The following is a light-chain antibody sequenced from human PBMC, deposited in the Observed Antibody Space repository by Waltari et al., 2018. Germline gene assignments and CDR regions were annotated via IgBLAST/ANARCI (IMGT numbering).Light chain of an antibody. J-gene: IGKJ1*01. CDR2: HAS. CDR1: QSVGRF. Sequence: EIVLTQSPSTLSLSPAERATLSCRASQSVGRFLAWYQQKSGQAPMLLIYHASIRATGIPDRFSGSGSGTDFSLTISGLEPEDFAVYYCQKYVNLPATFGQGTKVEIK. V-gene: IGKV3-20*01. CDR3: QKYVNLPAT.